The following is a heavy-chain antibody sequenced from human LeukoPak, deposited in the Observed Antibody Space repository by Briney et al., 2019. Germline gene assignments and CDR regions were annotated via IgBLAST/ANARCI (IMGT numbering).Heavy chain of an antibody. CDR2: IIPIFGTA. J-gene: IGHJ5*02. CDR1: GGTFSSYA. V-gene: IGHV1-69*06. CDR3: AREQQLVQYNWFDP. D-gene: IGHD6-13*01. Sequence: SVKVSCKASGGTFSSYAISWVRLAPGQGLEWMGGIIPIFGTANYAQKFQGRVTITADKSTSTAYMELSSLRSEDTAVYYCAREQQLVQYNWFDPWGQGTLVTVSS.